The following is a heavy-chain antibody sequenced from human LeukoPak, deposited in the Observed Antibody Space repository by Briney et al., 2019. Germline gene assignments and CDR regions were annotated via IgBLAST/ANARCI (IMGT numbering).Heavy chain of an antibody. Sequence: SETLSLTCTVSGGSIRSYYWSWIRQPPGKGLEWIGYIYYSGATNYNPPLKSRVTMSVDTSKNQFSLKLSSVTAADTAVYYCARGGHYSSSWELDYWGQGTLVTVSS. CDR2: IYYSGAT. J-gene: IGHJ4*02. D-gene: IGHD6-6*01. CDR1: GGSIRSYY. V-gene: IGHV4-59*01. CDR3: ARGGHYSSSWELDY.